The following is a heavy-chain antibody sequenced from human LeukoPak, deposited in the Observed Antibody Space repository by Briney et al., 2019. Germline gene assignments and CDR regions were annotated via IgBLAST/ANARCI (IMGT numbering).Heavy chain of an antibody. D-gene: IGHD3-3*01. CDR3: ARRNDYDFWSGNQYYFDY. CDR1: GGSIRIRSHY. CDR2: IYYSGTT. J-gene: IGHJ4*02. Sequence: PSETLSLTCSVSGGSIRIRSHYWGWIRQSPGKGLEWIGTIYYSGTTFYNPSLQSRVSISVDTSRNQFSLSLNSLTAADTAVYFCARRNDYDFWSGNQYYFDYWGQGTLVAVSS. V-gene: IGHV4-39*01.